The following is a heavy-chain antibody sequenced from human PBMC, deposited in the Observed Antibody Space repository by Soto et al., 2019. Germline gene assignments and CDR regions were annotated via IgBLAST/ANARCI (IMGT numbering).Heavy chain of an antibody. CDR3: ARFTIESSGDY. J-gene: IGHJ4*02. D-gene: IGHD3-9*01. CDR2: IKADGSDK. V-gene: IGHV3-7*01. CDR1: GFTFNTYW. Sequence: EVQLVESGGDLVQPGGSLRLSCVASGFTFNTYWMSWVRQAPGKGLEWVANIKADGSDKYYVDSVKGRFTISRDNAKNLLYLQRNSLGAGDTAMYYCARFTIESSGDYWGQGTLVTVSS.